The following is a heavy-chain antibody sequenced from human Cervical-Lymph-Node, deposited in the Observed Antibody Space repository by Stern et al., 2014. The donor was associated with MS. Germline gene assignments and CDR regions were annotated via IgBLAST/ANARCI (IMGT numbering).Heavy chain of an antibody. CDR2: INPADGAT. V-gene: IGHV1-46*03. Sequence: VQLVESGAEVKKPGASVKISCKASGYRFTSYYLHWVRQAPGQRLEWMGLINPADGATRYAQRFQGRVTVTRDTSTSTVYLELSSLRSEDTALYYCARGYSSGSRYYYFDYWGQGTLVTVSS. J-gene: IGHJ4*02. CDR3: ARGYSSGSRYYYFDY. CDR1: GYRFTSYY. D-gene: IGHD6-19*01.